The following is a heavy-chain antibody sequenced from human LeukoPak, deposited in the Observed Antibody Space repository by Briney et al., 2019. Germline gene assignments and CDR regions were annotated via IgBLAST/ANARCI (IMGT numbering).Heavy chain of an antibody. D-gene: IGHD3-22*01. CDR2: IYYSGST. CDR1: GGSISSYY. V-gene: IGHV4-59*01. J-gene: IGHJ5*02. Sequence: SETLSLTCTVSGGSISSYYWSWIRQPPGKGLEWIGYIYYSGSTNYNPSLKSRVTTSVDTSKNQFSLKLSSVTAADTAVYYCAREGDTYYYDSSGYYVGHWFDPWGQGTLVTASS. CDR3: AREGDTYYYDSSGYYVGHWFDP.